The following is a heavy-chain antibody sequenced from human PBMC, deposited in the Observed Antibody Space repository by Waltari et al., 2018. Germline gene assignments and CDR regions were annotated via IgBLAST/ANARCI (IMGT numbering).Heavy chain of an antibody. V-gene: IGHV1-2*06. CDR3: ASGMVRGVMSY. J-gene: IGHJ4*02. Sequence: QVQLVQSGAEVKKPGASVKVSCKASGYTFTGYYMHWVRQAPGQGLEWMGRINPNRGGTNYAQKFQGRVTMTRDTSISTAYMELSRLRSDDTAVYYCASGMVRGVMSYWGQGTLVTVSS. CDR2: INPNRGGT. CDR1: GYTFTGYY. D-gene: IGHD3-10*01.